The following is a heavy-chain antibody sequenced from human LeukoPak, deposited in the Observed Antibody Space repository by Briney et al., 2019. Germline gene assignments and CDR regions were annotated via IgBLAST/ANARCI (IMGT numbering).Heavy chain of an antibody. J-gene: IGHJ4*02. Sequence: SEALSLTCAVYGGSFSGYYWSWIRQPPGKGLERIGEINHSGSTNYNPSLKSRVTISVDTSKNQFSLKLSSVTAADTAVYYCARERGEVTTAVLDYWGQGTLVTVSS. CDR3: ARERGEVTTAVLDY. V-gene: IGHV4-34*01. D-gene: IGHD4-11*01. CDR2: INHSGST. CDR1: GGSFSGYY.